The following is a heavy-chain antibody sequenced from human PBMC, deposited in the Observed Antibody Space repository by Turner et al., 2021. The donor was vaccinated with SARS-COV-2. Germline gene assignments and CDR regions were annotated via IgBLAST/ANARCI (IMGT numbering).Heavy chain of an antibody. CDR1: GFTVSAYT. V-gene: IGHV3-21*01. D-gene: IGHD6-19*01. J-gene: IGHJ6*02. CDR2: ISSGSSYI. Sequence: EVQLVESGGGLVKPGGSLRLSCAASGFTVSAYTMNWVRQAPGKGLEWVSSISSGSSYIYYADSVKVRFTISRDNAKNSLYLQMNSLRAEDTAVYYCARDVTMTQWLVPSYGMDVWGQGTTVTVSS. CDR3: ARDVTMTQWLVPSYGMDV.